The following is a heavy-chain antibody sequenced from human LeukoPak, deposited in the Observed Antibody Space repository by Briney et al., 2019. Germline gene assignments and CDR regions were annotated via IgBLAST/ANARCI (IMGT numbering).Heavy chain of an antibody. V-gene: IGHV3-48*03. Sequence: GGSLRLSCAASGFTFSSYEMNWVRQAPGKGLEWVSYISSSGSTIYYADSVKGRFTISRDNAKNSLYLATNSLGDDGAGVYYCEDPGDYDVYYFDYWGQGTLVTVSS. CDR3: EDPGDYDVYYFDY. D-gene: IGHD4-17*01. CDR1: GFTFSSYE. J-gene: IGHJ4*02. CDR2: ISSSGSTI.